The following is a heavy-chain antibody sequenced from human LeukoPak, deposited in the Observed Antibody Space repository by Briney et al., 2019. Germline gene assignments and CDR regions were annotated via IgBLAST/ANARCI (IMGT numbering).Heavy chain of an antibody. CDR1: GGSISSYS. CDR2: IYHSGST. J-gene: IGHJ4*02. CDR3: ARAKVAAVTNYFDY. D-gene: IGHD3-3*01. Sequence: SETLSLTCTVSGGSISSYSWSWIRQPPGKGLEWIGYIYHSGSTYYNPSLKSRVTISVDRSKNQFSLKLSSVTAADTAVYYCARAKVAAVTNYFDYWGQGTLVTVSS. V-gene: IGHV4-30-2*01.